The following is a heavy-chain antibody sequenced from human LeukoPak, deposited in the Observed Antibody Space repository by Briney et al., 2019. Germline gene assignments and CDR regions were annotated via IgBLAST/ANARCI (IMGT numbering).Heavy chain of an antibody. J-gene: IGHJ4*02. D-gene: IGHD6-6*01. Sequence: GGSLRLSCAASGLTFSSYAMNWVRQAPGKGLEWVSVISGSGGNTYYADSVKGRFTISRDNSKNTLYLQMNSLRVDDTAVYSCAKGSHGYSSSSADYWGQGTLVTVSS. CDR3: AKGSHGYSSSSADY. CDR1: GLTFSSYA. V-gene: IGHV3-23*01. CDR2: ISGSGGNT.